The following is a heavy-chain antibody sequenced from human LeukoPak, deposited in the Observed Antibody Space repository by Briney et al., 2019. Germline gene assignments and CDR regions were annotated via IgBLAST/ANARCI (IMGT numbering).Heavy chain of an antibody. CDR3: ARVSGSYYVDAFDI. V-gene: IGHV1-69*05. D-gene: IGHD1-26*01. Sequence: SVKVSCKASGGTFSSYAISWVRQAPGQGLEWMGRIIPIFGTANYAQKFQGRVTITTDESTSTAYVELSSLRSEDTAVYYCARVSGSYYVDAFDIWGQGTMVTVSS. CDR1: GGTFSSYA. J-gene: IGHJ3*02. CDR2: IIPIFGTA.